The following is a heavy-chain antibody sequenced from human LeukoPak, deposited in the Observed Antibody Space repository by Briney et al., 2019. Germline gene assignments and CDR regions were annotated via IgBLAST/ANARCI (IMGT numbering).Heavy chain of an antibody. J-gene: IGHJ4*02. D-gene: IGHD2-15*01. V-gene: IGHV1-2*02. CDR3: ARDFRQSAAPSDY. CDR2: INPNSGGT. Sequence: ASVKVSCKASGYIFTNYGISWVRQAPGQGLEWMGWINPNSGGTNYAQKFQGRVTMTRDTSISTAYMELSRLRSDDTAVYYCARDFRQSAAPSDYWGQGTLVTVSS. CDR1: GYIFTNYG.